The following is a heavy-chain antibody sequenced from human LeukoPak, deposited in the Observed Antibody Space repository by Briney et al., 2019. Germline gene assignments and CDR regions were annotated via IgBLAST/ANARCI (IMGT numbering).Heavy chain of an antibody. V-gene: IGHV5-51*01. CDR1: GYSFTGYW. D-gene: IGHD5-12*01. Sequence: GESLKISCKGSGYSFTGYWIGWVRQMPGKGLEWMGIIYPGDSDTRYSPSFQGQVTISADKSISTAYLQWSSLKASDTAMYYCARSWFDSWATTDYWGQGTLVTVSS. CDR3: ARSWFDSWATTDY. CDR2: IYPGDSDT. J-gene: IGHJ4*02.